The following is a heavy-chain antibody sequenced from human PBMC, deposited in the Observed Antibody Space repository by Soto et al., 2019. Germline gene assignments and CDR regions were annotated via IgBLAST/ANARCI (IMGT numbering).Heavy chain of an antibody. D-gene: IGHD6-19*01. CDR2: IYYSGST. CDR3: ARFDAVDFVYHFDY. V-gene: IGHV4-31*03. Sequence: SETLSLTCPFSGFSISSGGYYWSWIRQHPGKGLEWIGYIYYSGSTYYNPSLKSRVTISVDTSKNQFSLKLSSVTAADTAVYYCARFDAVDFVYHFDYWGQGTLVTVSS. J-gene: IGHJ4*02. CDR1: GFSISSGGYY.